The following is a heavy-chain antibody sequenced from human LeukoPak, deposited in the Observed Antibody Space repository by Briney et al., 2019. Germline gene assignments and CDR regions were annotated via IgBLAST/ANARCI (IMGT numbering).Heavy chain of an antibody. CDR2: ISGSGGST. D-gene: IGHD6-13*01. V-gene: IGHV3-23*01. Sequence: PGVSLRLSCAASGFTFSSYAMSWVRQAPGKGLEWVSAISGSGGSTYYADSVKGRFTISRDNSKNTLYLQMNSLRAEDTAVYYCAREIPSRSSSWLGDPLFGAEGFDYWGQGTLVTVSS. CDR3: AREIPSRSSSWLGDPLFGAEGFDY. J-gene: IGHJ4*02. CDR1: GFTFSSYA.